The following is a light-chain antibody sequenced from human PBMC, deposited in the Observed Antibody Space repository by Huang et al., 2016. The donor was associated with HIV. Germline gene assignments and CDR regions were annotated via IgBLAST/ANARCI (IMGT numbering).Light chain of an antibody. Sequence: DVVLTQSPLSLPVTLGQPASISCWSSQSLIYSDGNTYLGWFQQRPGQSPRRLIYKISNRDSWGPDRFSGSGSGSDFTLTISKVEAEDVAVYYCMQGRHWPPLTFGQGTRLEI. CDR2: KIS. CDR3: MQGRHWPPLT. CDR1: QSLIYSDGNTY. V-gene: IGKV2-30*01. J-gene: IGKJ5*01.